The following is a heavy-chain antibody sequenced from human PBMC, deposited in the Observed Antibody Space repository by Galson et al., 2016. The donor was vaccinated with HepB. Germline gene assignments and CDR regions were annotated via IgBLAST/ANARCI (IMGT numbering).Heavy chain of an antibody. D-gene: IGHD4-23*01. Sequence: ETLSLTCTVSGGSISSYYWSWIRQPPGKGLEWIGYIYYSGSPNYNPSLKSRVTISVDTSKNQFSLKLSSVTAADTAVYYCARETRWSGYYYYGMDVWGQGTTATVSS. J-gene: IGHJ6*02. CDR2: IYYSGSP. CDR3: ARETRWSGYYYYGMDV. V-gene: IGHV4-59*01. CDR1: GGSISSYY.